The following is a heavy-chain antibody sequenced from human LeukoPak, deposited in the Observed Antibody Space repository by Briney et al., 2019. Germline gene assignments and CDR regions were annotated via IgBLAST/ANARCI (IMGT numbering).Heavy chain of an antibody. CDR1: GASISSYY. CDR3: ARGATD. Sequence: SETLSLTCTVSGASISSYYWSWIRQPPGKGLEWIGYIYYNGSTNCNPSLKSRVTISVDTSKNQFSLKLGSVTAADTAVYYCARGATDWGQGTLVTVSS. CDR2: IYYNGST. J-gene: IGHJ4*02. D-gene: IGHD5-12*01. V-gene: IGHV4-59*01.